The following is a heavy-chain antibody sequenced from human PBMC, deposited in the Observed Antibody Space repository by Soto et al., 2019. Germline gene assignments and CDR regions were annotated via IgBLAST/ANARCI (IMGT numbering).Heavy chain of an antibody. V-gene: IGHV1-58*01. CDR2: IVVGSGNT. Sequence: QKQLVQSGPEVKKPGTSVKVSCKASGFTFSNSAVQWVRQARGQRLEWIGWIVVGSGNTIYAQKFQQRVTITRDMSTSTAYMELSSLRSEDTAVYDCASIAVAGRGYYYGLDVWGQGTTVTVPS. CDR3: ASIAVAGRGYYYGLDV. D-gene: IGHD6-19*01. J-gene: IGHJ6*02. CDR1: GFTFSNSA.